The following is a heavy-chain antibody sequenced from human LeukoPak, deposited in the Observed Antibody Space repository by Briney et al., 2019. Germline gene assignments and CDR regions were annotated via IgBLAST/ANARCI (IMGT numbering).Heavy chain of an antibody. CDR1: GYTFTGYY. CDR2: INPNSGGT. V-gene: IGHV1-2*02. Sequence: ASVKVSCKASGYTFTGYYMHWVRQAPGQGLEWMGWINPNSGGTNYAQKFQGRVTMTRDTSISTAYMELSRLRSDDTAVYYCARDDSSGIDAFDIWGQGTMVTVSS. J-gene: IGHJ3*02. CDR3: ARDDSSGIDAFDI. D-gene: IGHD3-22*01.